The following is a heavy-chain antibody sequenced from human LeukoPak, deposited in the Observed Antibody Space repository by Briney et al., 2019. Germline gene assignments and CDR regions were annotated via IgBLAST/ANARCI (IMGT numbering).Heavy chain of an antibody. CDR3: ARGAYASGRPFDY. V-gene: IGHV3-64*01. J-gene: IGHJ4*02. CDR1: GFTFSTYG. CDR2: ITTNGIST. D-gene: IGHD3-10*01. Sequence: GGSLRLSCAASGFTFSTYGLHWVRQAPGKGLEYVSGITTNGISTFYANSVKDRFTISRDNSKNTLFLQVGSLRADDMAVYYCARGAYASGRPFDYWGQGTLVTVSS.